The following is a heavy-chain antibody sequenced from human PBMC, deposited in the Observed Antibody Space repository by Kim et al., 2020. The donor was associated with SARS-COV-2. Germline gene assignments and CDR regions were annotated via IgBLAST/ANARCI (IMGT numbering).Heavy chain of an antibody. J-gene: IGHJ6*02. V-gene: IGHV4-38-2*02. CDR1: GYSISSGYY. CDR2: IYHSGST. Sequence: SETLSLTCTVSGYSISSGYYWGWIRQPPGKGLEWIGSIYHSGSTYYNPSLKSRVTISVDTSKNQFSLKLSSVTAADTAVYYCATGHAYGDYTTYPYYYYGMDVWGQGTTVTVSS. CDR3: ATGHAYGDYTTYPYYYYGMDV. D-gene: IGHD4-17*01.